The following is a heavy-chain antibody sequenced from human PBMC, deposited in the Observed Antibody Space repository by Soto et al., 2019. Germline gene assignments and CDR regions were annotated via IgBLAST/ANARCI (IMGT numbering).Heavy chain of an antibody. CDR3: AKDDRHTRS. Sequence: GGSLRLSCAASGFTFRSHAMSWVRPAPGKGLEWVSAISGSGGSTYYADSVKGRFTISRDNSKNTLYLQVNSLRAEDMAVYYCAKDDRHTRSWGQGTLVTVSS. V-gene: IGHV3-23*01. CDR1: GFTFRSHA. CDR2: ISGSGGST. J-gene: IGHJ5*02.